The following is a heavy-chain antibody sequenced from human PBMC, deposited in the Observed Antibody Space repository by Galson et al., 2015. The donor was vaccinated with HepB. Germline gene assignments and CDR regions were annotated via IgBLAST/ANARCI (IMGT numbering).Heavy chain of an antibody. CDR2: ISNDGNDK. CDR3: AKSNTYRYGHFDY. D-gene: IGHD5-18*01. J-gene: IGHJ4*02. CDR1: GFSFSSYG. Sequence: SLRLSCAASGFSFSSYGMHWVRQAPGKGLEWVAVISNDGNDKYYSDSARGRFTISRDNSKNTLYLQMNSLRAEDTGIYYCAKSNTYRYGHFDYWGQGTLVTVSS. V-gene: IGHV3-30*18.